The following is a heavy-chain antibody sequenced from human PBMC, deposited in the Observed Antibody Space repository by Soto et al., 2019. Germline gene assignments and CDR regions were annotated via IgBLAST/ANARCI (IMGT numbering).Heavy chain of an antibody. CDR2: IYPGDSDT. D-gene: IGHD2-2*01. J-gene: IGHJ6*02. V-gene: IGHV5-51*01. CDR3: ARLKLIFSVKWYQFEYWGQGTPVTVSSGKPMYYCARHSYGGTYYYYGMGV. CDR1: GYVLRSYW. Sequence: GESLKISCQASGYVLRSYWIGWVRQRTGKGLEWMGIIYPGDSDTKYSPSFQGQVSISVDQSQNTAYLQWNSLQVSDSAVYFCARLKLIFSVKWYQFEYWGQGTPVTVSSGKPMYYCARHSYGGTYYYYGMGVWGHGTTVTVSS.